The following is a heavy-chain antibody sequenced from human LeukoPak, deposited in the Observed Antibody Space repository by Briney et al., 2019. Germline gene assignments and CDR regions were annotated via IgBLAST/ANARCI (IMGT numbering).Heavy chain of an antibody. CDR1: GFTFSSFG. CDR2: IWYDGSNE. Sequence: GGSLRLSCAASGFTFSSFGIHWVRQAPGKGLEWVAVIWYDGSNEYYADSVKGRFAISRDNSKNTLYLQMNSLRAEDTAVYYCARQQKRDGYNQLNWFDPWGQGTLVTVSS. CDR3: ARQQKRDGYNQLNWFDP. V-gene: IGHV3-33*01. J-gene: IGHJ5*02. D-gene: IGHD5-24*01.